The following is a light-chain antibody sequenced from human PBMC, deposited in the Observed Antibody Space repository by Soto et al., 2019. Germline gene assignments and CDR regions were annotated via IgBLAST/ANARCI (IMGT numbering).Light chain of an antibody. CDR2: ATS. V-gene: IGKV3-20*01. CDR1: QRISSTF. J-gene: IGKJ1*01. Sequence: EIVLTQSPGTLSLSPGERASLSCRASQRISSTFLAWYQQKSGQAPRLLIYATSSRATDIPDRFIGYGSGTDFTLTISGLEPEDFAVYYCQQFGSSLSTFGQGTKV. CDR3: QQFGSSLST.